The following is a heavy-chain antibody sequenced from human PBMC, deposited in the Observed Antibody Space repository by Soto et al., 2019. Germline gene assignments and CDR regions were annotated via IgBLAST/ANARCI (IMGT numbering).Heavy chain of an antibody. CDR1: GYTFTGYY. CDR2: INPNSGGT. J-gene: IGHJ4*02. D-gene: IGHD2-15*01. CDR3: ARDLLGYCSGGSCGDY. Sequence: ASVKVSCKASGYTFTGYYMHWVRQAPGQGLEWMGWINPNSGGTNYAQKFQGRVTTTRDTSISTAYMELSRLRSDDTAVYYCARDLLGYCSGGSCGDYWGQGTLVTVSS. V-gene: IGHV1-2*02.